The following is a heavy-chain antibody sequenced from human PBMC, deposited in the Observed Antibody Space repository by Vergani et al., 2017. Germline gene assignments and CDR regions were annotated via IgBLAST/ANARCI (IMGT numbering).Heavy chain of an antibody. CDR3: ARCLLSSGYLFDY. D-gene: IGHD3-22*01. CDR2: INPSGGST. J-gene: IGHJ4*02. V-gene: IGHV1-46*01. CDR1: GGTFSSYA. Sequence: QVQLVQSGAEVKKPGSSVKVSCKASGGTFSSYAISWVRQAPGQGLEWMGIINPSGGSTTYAEKFQGRVIMTRDTSTSTVYMELSSLRSDDTAVYYCARCLLSSGYLFDYWGQGTLVTVSS.